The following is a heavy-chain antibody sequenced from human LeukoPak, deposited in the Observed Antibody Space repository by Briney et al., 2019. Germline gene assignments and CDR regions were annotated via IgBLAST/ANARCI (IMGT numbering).Heavy chain of an antibody. Sequence: ASVKVSCKASGYTFTGYYMHWVRQAPGQGLEWMGWINPNSGGTNYAQKFQGWVTMTRDTSISTAYMELSRLRSDDTAVYYCARSADTAMVPFDYWGQGTLVTVSS. D-gene: IGHD5-18*01. CDR3: ARSADTAMVPFDY. V-gene: IGHV1-2*04. CDR2: INPNSGGT. CDR1: GYTFTGYY. J-gene: IGHJ4*02.